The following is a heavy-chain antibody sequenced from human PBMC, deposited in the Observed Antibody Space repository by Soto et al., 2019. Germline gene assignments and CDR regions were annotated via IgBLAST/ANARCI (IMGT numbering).Heavy chain of an antibody. CDR1: GYSVSSSDYY. CDR3: APLSVSLSGPYGIHV. CDR2: MLYSGLT. V-gene: IGHV4-39*01. Sequence: PSETLSLTCSASGYSVSSSDYYWAWIRQPPGKGLEWIGSMLYSGLTYYNPSLKSRVTLSVDTSKNQFSVRLNSVTASDTAVYFCAPLSVSLSGPYGIHVWGQGTTVTVS. J-gene: IGHJ6*02. D-gene: IGHD2-15*01.